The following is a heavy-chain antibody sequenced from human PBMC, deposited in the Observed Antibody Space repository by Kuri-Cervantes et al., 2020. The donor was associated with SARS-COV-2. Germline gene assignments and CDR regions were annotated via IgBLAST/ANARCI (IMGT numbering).Heavy chain of an antibody. CDR1: GFTFSSYA. V-gene: IGHV3-23*01. J-gene: IGHJ4*02. D-gene: IGHD3-3*01. CDR3: AKVETASLDY. Sequence: GESLKISCAASGFTFSSYAMSWVRQAPGKGLEWVSAISGSGGSTYYADSVKGRFTISRDNAKNSLYLEMNSLRPEDTAVYCCAKVETASLDYWGQGTLVTVSS. CDR2: ISGSGGST.